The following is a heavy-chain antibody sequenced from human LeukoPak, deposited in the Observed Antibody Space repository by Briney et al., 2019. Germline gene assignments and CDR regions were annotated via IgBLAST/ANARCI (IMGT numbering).Heavy chain of an antibody. D-gene: IGHD6-6*01. Sequence: PGGSLRLSCAASGFSFSSYAIHWVRQAPGKGLEWVAYIRYDGSNKYYSDSVKGRFTISRDNSKNTVDLQMNSLRAEDTALYYCARPPDGVARCFEYWGQGALVTVSS. J-gene: IGHJ4*02. V-gene: IGHV3-30*02. CDR2: IRYDGSNK. CDR1: GFSFSSYA. CDR3: ARPPDGVARCFEY.